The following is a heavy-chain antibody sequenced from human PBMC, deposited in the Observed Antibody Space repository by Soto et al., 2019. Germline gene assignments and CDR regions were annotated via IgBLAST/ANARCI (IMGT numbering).Heavy chain of an antibody. D-gene: IGHD3-3*01. Sequence: SLRLSCAASGFTFISYALTWVRQAPGKGLEWVSGISDGGDSTHYADSVKGRFTVSRDNSKNTLYLQINSLRAEDTAVYYCAKHSTTYDSWSGAVKGAFDIWGQGTMVTVSS. CDR2: ISDGGDST. CDR1: GFTFISYA. V-gene: IGHV3-23*01. J-gene: IGHJ3*02. CDR3: AKHSTTYDSWSGAVKGAFDI.